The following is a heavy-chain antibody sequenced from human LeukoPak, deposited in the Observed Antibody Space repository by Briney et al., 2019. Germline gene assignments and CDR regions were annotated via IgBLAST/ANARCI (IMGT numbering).Heavy chain of an antibody. CDR3: ARTDSCNTGRYGALDF. CDR2: IYPGDSDT. Sequence: GESLKISCKGSGYTFTSCWIAWVRQMPGKGLEWMGIIYPGDSDTRYSPSFQGQAIISADKSISTAYLQWSSLTASDTAMYYCARTDSCNTGRYGALDFWGHGTMVTVSS. CDR1: GYTFTSCW. J-gene: IGHJ3*01. D-gene: IGHD1-1*01. V-gene: IGHV5-51*01.